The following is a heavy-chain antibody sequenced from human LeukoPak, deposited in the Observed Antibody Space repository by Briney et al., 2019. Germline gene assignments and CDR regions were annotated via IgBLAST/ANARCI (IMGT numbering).Heavy chain of an antibody. CDR2: INPSGGST. J-gene: IGHJ4*02. D-gene: IGHD4/OR15-4a*01. Sequence: GASVKVSCKASGYIFTSYYMHWVRQAPGQGLEWMGIINPSGGSTNYAPNFQGRVTMTRDTSTSTVYMELSSLRSEDTAVYYCARICQGMVLDYWGQGTLVTVSS. CDR3: ARICQGMVLDY. CDR1: GYIFTSYY. V-gene: IGHV1-46*01.